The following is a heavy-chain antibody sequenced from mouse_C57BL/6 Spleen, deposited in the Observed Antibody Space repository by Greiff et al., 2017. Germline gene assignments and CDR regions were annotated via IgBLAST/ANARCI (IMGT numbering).Heavy chain of an antibody. CDR1: GYTFTSYT. J-gene: IGHJ3*01. V-gene: IGHV1-4*01. CDR3: ARWGDRDEGCAY. Sequence: VQLQQSGAELARPGASVKMSCKASGYTFTSYTMHWVKQRPGQGLEWIGYINPSSGYTKYNQKFKDKATLTADKSSSTAYMQLSSLTSEDSAVYYCARWGDRDEGCAYWGQGTLVTVSA. CDR2: INPSSGYT.